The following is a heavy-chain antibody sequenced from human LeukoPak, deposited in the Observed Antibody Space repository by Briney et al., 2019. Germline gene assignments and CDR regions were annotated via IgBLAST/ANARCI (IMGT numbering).Heavy chain of an antibody. J-gene: IGHJ4*02. D-gene: IGHD2-8*01. CDR1: GGSITTTNW. Sequence: SETLSLTCGASGGSITTTNWWSWVRPPPGQGLEWIGEISLSGLTNYNPSLKRRVTVSLDKSKNLLFLKMTSVTAADTAVYYCSRENGAFSPFGYWGQGTLVTVSS. V-gene: IGHV4-4*02. CDR2: ISLSGLT. CDR3: SRENGAFSPFGY.